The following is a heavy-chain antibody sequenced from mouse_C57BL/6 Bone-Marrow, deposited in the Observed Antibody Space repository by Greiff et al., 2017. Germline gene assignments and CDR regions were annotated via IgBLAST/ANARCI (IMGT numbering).Heavy chain of an antibody. J-gene: IGHJ1*03. Sequence: QVQLQQPGAELVKPGASVKLSCKASGYTFTSYWMHWVKQRPGQGLEWIGMIHPNSGSTNYNEKFKSKATLTVDKSSSTAYMQLSSLTSEDSAVXYCARTHYCSDSSSYWYFDVWGTGTTVTVSS. CDR1: GYTFTSYW. D-gene: IGHD1-1*01. V-gene: IGHV1-64*01. CDR2: IHPNSGST. CDR3: ARTHYCSDSSSYWYFDV.